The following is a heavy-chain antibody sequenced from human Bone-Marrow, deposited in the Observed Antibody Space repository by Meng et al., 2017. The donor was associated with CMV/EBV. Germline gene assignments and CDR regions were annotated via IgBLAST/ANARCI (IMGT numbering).Heavy chain of an antibody. J-gene: IGHJ4*02. CDR3: AREGYSGYDGQKTGY. V-gene: IGHV1-69*04. D-gene: IGHD5-12*01. Sequence: SVKVSCKASGGTFSSYTISWVRQAPGQGLEWMGRIIPILGIANYAQKFQGRVTITADKSTSTAYMELSSLRSEDTAVYYCAREGYSGYDGQKTGYWGQGTLVTVSS. CDR2: IIPILGIA. CDR1: GGTFSSYT.